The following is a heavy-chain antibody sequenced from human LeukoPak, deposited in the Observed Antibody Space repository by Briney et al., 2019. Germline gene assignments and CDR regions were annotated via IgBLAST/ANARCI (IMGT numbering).Heavy chain of an antibody. CDR2: IYYSGST. J-gene: IGHJ3*02. Sequence: PSETLSLTCTVSGGSISSYYWSWIRQPPGKGLEWIGYIYYSGSTNYNPSLKSRVTISVDTSKNQFSLKLSSVAAADTAVYYCARVTVQLERLAAFDIWGQGTMVTVSS. D-gene: IGHD1-1*01. V-gene: IGHV4-59*01. CDR3: ARVTVQLERLAAFDI. CDR1: GGSISSYY.